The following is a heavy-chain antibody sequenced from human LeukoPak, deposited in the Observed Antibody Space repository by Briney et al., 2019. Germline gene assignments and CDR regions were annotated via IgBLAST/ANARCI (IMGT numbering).Heavy chain of an antibody. J-gene: IGHJ5*02. CDR3: ARDITLVRGVLYWFDP. V-gene: IGHV1-2*02. CDR2: INPNSGGT. Sequence: ASVKVSCKASGYTFTGYYMHWVRQAPGQGLEWMGWINPNSGGTNYAQKFQGRVTMTRDTSIRTAYMELSRLRSDDTAVYYCARDITLVRGVLYWFDPWGQGTLVTVSS. D-gene: IGHD3-10*01. CDR1: GYTFTGYY.